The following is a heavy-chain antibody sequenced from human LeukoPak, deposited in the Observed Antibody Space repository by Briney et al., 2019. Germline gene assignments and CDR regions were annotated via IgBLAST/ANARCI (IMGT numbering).Heavy chain of an antibody. J-gene: IGHJ4*02. CDR3: ALAWYGIVPLDY. Sequence: GGSLRLSCAASGFTFSSYGMHGFPQAPGKGLEGVAVISYDGSNKYYADSVKGRFTISRDNSKNTLYLQMNSLRAEDTAVYYCALAWYGIVPLDYWGQGTLVTVSS. V-gene: IGHV3-30*03. D-gene: IGHD6-13*01. CDR1: GFTFSSYG. CDR2: ISYDGSNK.